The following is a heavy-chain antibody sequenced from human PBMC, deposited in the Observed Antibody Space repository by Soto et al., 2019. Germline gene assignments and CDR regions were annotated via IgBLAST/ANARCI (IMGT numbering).Heavy chain of an antibody. V-gene: IGHV1-3*01. Sequence: ASVKVSCKASGYTFTIYSMHWVRQAPGQRLEWMGWINAGNGNTKYSQKFQGRVTITRDTSAGAAYMELSSLSSEDTAVYYCARAVAVPADFDYWGQGTLVTVSS. CDR3: ARAVAVPADFDY. CDR2: INAGNGNT. CDR1: GYTFTIYS. J-gene: IGHJ4*02. D-gene: IGHD6-19*01.